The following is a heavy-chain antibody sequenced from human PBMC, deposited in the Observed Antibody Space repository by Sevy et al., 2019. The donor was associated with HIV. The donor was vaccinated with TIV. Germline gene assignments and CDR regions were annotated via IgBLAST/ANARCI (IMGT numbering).Heavy chain of an antibody. V-gene: IGHV4-30-2*01. CDR3: ARDRGGNSYGYDDGMDV. J-gene: IGHJ6*02. D-gene: IGHD5-18*01. Sequence: SETLSLTCAVSGGSISSGGYSWSWIRQPPGKGLEWIGYIYHSGSTYYNPSLKSRVTISVDRSKNQFSLKLSSVTAADTAVYYCARDRGGNSYGYDDGMDVWGQGTTVTVSS. CDR2: IYHSGST. CDR1: GGSISSGGYS.